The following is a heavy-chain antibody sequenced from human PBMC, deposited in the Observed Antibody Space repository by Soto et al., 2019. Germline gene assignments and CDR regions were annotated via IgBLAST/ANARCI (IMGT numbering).Heavy chain of an antibody. CDR2: ISYDGSNK. Sequence: QVQLVESGGGVVQPGRSQRLSCAASGFTFSSYGMHWVRQAPGTGLARVAVISYDGSNKYYADSVKGRFTISRDNSKNTLYLQMNSLRAEDTAVYYCAKDRSWGQGTLVTVSS. J-gene: IGHJ4*02. V-gene: IGHV3-30*18. CDR1: GFTFSSYG. CDR3: AKDRS.